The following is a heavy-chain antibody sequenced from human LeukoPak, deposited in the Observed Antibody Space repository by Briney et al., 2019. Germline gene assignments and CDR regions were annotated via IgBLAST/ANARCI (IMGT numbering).Heavy chain of an antibody. CDR2: INSDGSST. CDR3: ARARGDNDFWSGYYTPDPFDI. Sequence: AGGSLRLSCAASGFTFSSYWMHWVRQAPGKGLVRVSRINSDGSSTSYADSVKGRFTISRDNAKNTLYLQMNSLRAEDTAVYYCARARGDNDFWSGYYTPDPFDIWGQGTMVTVSS. J-gene: IGHJ3*02. V-gene: IGHV3-74*01. D-gene: IGHD3-3*01. CDR1: GFTFSSYW.